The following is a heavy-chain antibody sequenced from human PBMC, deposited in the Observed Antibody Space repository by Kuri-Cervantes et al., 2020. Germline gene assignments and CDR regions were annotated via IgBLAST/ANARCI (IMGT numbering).Heavy chain of an antibody. V-gene: IGHV3-53*01. J-gene: IGHJ4*02. CDR1: GFTFSSNW. D-gene: IGHD6-13*01. CDR3: AGGLVGSSWYDYFDY. Sequence: GGSLRLSCAASGFTFSSNWIHWVRQAPGKGLEWVSVIYSGGSTYYADSVKGRFTISRDNSKNTLYLQMNSLRAEDTAVYYCAGGLVGSSWYDYFDYWGQGTLVTVSS. CDR2: IYSGGST.